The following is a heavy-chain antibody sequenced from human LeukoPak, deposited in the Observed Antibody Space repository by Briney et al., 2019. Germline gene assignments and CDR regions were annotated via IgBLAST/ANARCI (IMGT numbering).Heavy chain of an antibody. CDR3: AKDHYGDDILTNYLTYYFDY. CDR1: GFTFSSFG. V-gene: IGHV3-30*02. Sequence: PGGSLGLSCAASGFTFSSFGMHWVRQAPGKGLEWVAFIRYDGSNKYYADSVKGRFTVSRDNSKNTLYLQMNSLRAEDTAVYYYAKDHYGDDILTNYLTYYFDYWGQGTLVTVSS. J-gene: IGHJ4*02. D-gene: IGHD3-9*01. CDR2: IRYDGSNK.